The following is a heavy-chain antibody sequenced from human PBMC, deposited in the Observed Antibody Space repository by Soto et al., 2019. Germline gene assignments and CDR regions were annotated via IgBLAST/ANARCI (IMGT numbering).Heavy chain of an antibody. CDR3: ARQPGYPSDSHS. D-gene: IGHD4-4*01. CDR2: IYYSGST. Sequence: SETLSLTCTVSGGSVSSGSYYWSWIRQPPGKGLEWIGYIYYSGSTNYNPSLKSRVTISVDTSKNQFSLKASDSAIYYCARQPGYPSDSHSWGQGTLVTVSS. CDR1: GGSVSSGSYY. V-gene: IGHV4-61*01. J-gene: IGHJ4*02.